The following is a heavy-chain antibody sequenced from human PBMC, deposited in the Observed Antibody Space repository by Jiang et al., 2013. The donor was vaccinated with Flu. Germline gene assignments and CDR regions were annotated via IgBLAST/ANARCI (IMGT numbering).Heavy chain of an antibody. Sequence: GLVKPSETLSLSCTVSGGSIISENSYWGWIRQPPGKGLEWIGSIYYPGTTYYNPSLKSRVTISVDTSKKQFSLKLSSVTAADTAVYYCASQHWDHGVGSYYMSHWGQGTLVTVSS. CDR2: IYYPGTT. CDR1: GGSIISENSY. V-gene: IGHV4-39*07. CDR3: ASQHWDHGVGSYYMSH. D-gene: IGHD3-10*01. J-gene: IGHJ4*02.